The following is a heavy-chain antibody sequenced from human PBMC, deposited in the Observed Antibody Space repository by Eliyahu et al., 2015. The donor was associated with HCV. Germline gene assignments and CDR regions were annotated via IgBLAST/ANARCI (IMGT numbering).Heavy chain of an antibody. CDR2: LXPKXGVX. Sequence: QVRLTQSAPEVKKPGASVRVSCKASGXSFTEYYIPLVRXAPGQGLEWLGWLXPKXGVXHYAQKFQGRVXMTTDTSITTAYMELASLTSEDTAVYFCVKDLHQGVVNIVARTITGNFHWLDPWGPGTLVTVSS. CDR1: GXSFTEYY. J-gene: IGHJ5*02. CDR3: VKDLHQGVVNIVARTITGNFHWLDP. V-gene: IGHV1-2*02. D-gene: IGHD2-21*01.